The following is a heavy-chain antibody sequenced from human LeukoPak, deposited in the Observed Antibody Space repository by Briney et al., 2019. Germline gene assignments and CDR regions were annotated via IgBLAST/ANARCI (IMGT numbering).Heavy chain of an antibody. Sequence: RRSLRLSCAPSGFTFSSYAMSWVRQAPGKGLEWVSTVTSSGGSTNYSDSVKGRFTISRDNSKNTLYLQMNSLRVEDTAVYYCAKSPTDMASFDYWGQGTLVTISS. J-gene: IGHJ4*02. V-gene: IGHV3-23*01. CDR1: GFTFSSYA. CDR3: AKSPTDMASFDY. CDR2: VTSSGGST. D-gene: IGHD1-1*01.